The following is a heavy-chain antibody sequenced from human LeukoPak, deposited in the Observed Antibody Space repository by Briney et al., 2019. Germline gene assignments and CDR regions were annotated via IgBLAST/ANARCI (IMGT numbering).Heavy chain of an antibody. CDR2: INHSGST. CDR3: ARRSPLYYDSSGYFRGGFYYYLDV. CDR1: GGSFSGYY. D-gene: IGHD3-22*01. J-gene: IGHJ6*03. V-gene: IGHV4-34*01. Sequence: PSETLSLTCAVYGGSFSGYYWNWIRQPPGKGLEWIGEINHSGSTNYNPSLKSRVTISVDTSKNQFSLKLSSVTAADTAVYYCARRSPLYYDSSGYFRGGFYYYLDVWGKGTTVTISS.